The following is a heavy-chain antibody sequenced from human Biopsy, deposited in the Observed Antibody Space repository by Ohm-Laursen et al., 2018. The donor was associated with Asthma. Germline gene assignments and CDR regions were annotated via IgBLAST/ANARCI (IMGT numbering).Heavy chain of an antibody. V-gene: IGHV4-59*01. Sequence: TLSLTCTVSPGSINDYYWNRIRQFPGKGLEGMGYVYSTGRTRYNPSLKSRVTISVDTSVNQVSLKLTSMTAADTAVYYCARATSTWSQSGPHYFDHWGQGALVTVSS. J-gene: IGHJ4*02. CDR2: VYSTGRT. D-gene: IGHD6-13*01. CDR3: ARATSTWSQSGPHYFDH. CDR1: PGSINDYY.